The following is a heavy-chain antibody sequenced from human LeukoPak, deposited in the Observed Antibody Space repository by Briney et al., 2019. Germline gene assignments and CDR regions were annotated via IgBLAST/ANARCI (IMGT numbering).Heavy chain of an antibody. CDR1: GYSISSGYY. V-gene: IGHV4-38-2*01. D-gene: IGHD2-2*01. Sequence: PSETLSLTCAVSGYSISSGYYWGGIRQPPGKGLEWIGSIYHSGSTYYNPSLKSRVTISVDTSKNQFSLKLSSVTAADTAVYYCARLGYCSSTSCPTGWFDPWGQGTLVTVSS. J-gene: IGHJ5*02. CDR2: IYHSGST. CDR3: ARLGYCSSTSCPTGWFDP.